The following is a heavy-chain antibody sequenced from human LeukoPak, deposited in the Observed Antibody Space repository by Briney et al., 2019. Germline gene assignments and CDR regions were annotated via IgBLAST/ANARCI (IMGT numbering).Heavy chain of an antibody. J-gene: IGHJ4*02. CDR1: GGSISSYY. D-gene: IGHD1-26*01. CDR3: ARSGAGVGATIH. CDR2: IYYSGST. V-gene: IGHV4-59*01. Sequence: SETLSLTCTVSGGSISSYYWSWIRRPPGKGLEWSGYIYYSGSTNYNPSLKSRVTISVDTSKNQFSLKLSSVTAADTAVYYCARSGAGVGATIHWGQGTLVTVSS.